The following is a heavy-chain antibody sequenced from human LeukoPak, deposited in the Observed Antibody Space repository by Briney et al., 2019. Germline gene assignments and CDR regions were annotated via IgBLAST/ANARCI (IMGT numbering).Heavy chain of an antibody. CDR3: ARGDIVVIPAAISAYYYMDV. Sequence: SETLSLTCAVYGGSLSGYYWSWIRQPPGKGLEWIGEINHSGSTNYNPSLKSRVTISVDTSKNQFSLKLSSVTAADTAVYYCARGDIVVIPAAISAYYYMDVWGKGTTVTVSS. CDR1: GGSLSGYY. CDR2: INHSGST. J-gene: IGHJ6*03. D-gene: IGHD2-2*01. V-gene: IGHV4-34*01.